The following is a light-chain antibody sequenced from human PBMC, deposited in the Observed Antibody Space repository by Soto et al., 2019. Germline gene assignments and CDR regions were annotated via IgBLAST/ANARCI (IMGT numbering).Light chain of an antibody. V-gene: IGLV1-51*01. Sequence: QSVLTQPPSVSAAPGQTVTISCSGSSSNIGNNYVSWYQQLPGTAPKLLIYDSSKRPSGIPDRFSGSKSGTSATLGITGLQTGDEADYYCGTWDSSLSAVVFGGGTKVTVL. J-gene: IGLJ2*01. CDR3: GTWDSSLSAVV. CDR1: SSNIGNNY. CDR2: DSS.